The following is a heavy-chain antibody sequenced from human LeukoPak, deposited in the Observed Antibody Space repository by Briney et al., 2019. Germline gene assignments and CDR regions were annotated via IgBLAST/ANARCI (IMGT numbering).Heavy chain of an antibody. CDR1: GFTFSSYA. Sequence: PGGSLRLSCAASGFTFSSYAMHWVRQAPGEGLEWVAVISYDGSNKYYADSVKGRFTISRDNSKSTLYLQMNSLRAEDTAVYYCARVRELLWFGELRDAFDIWGQGTMVTVSS. V-gene: IGHV3-30-3*01. CDR3: ARVRELLWFGELRDAFDI. D-gene: IGHD3-10*01. J-gene: IGHJ3*02. CDR2: ISYDGSNK.